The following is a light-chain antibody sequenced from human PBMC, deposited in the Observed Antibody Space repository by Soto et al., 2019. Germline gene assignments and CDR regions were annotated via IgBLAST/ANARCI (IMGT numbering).Light chain of an antibody. CDR3: QQRTNLPRGT. V-gene: IGKV3-11*01. CDR2: DAS. J-gene: IGKJ1*01. CDR1: QGVSTY. Sequence: DIVLTQSPATLSLSPGDRATISCRASQGVSTYLAWYQQKPGKAPKLLIYDASNRATGIPSRFSGSGSGTDYSLTIISREPEDFAVYYCQQRTNLPRGTFGQGTKVEIK.